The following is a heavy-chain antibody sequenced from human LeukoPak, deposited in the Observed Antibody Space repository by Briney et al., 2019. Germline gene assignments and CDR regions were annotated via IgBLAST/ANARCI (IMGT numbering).Heavy chain of an antibody. CDR3: AKDGSGSYYLPYSSIDD. Sequence: GGSLRLSCAASGFTFNNYAMSWVRQAPGKGLQWVSTISNSGGDRYSADSVRGRFTISRDNSKNTLFLQMNSLRAEDTAVYYCAKDGSGSYYLPYSSIDDWGQGTLVTVSS. D-gene: IGHD3-10*01. CDR2: ISNSGGDR. J-gene: IGHJ4*02. V-gene: IGHV3-23*01. CDR1: GFTFNNYA.